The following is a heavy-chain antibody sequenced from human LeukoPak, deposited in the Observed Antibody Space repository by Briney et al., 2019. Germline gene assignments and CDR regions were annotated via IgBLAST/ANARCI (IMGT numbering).Heavy chain of an antibody. CDR1: GYTFTGYY. CDR2: INPNSGGT. Sequence: GASVKVSCKASGYTFTGYYLHWVRQAPGQGLEWMGRINPNSGGTNYAQKFQGRVTMTTETSISTAYMELSRLRSDDTAMYYCARDGSPFYDSSGYYYEVYWGQGTLVTFSS. J-gene: IGHJ4*02. D-gene: IGHD3-22*01. CDR3: ARDGSPFYDSSGYYYEVY. V-gene: IGHV1-2*06.